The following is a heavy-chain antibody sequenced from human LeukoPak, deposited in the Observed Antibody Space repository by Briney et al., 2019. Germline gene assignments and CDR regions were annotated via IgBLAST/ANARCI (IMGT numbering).Heavy chain of an antibody. J-gene: IGHJ4*02. CDR1: GFTFDDYG. Sequence: SGGSLRLSCAASGFTFDDYGMSWVRQAPGKGLEWVSYISSSGSTIYYADSVKGRFTISRDNAKNSLYLQMNSLRAEDTAVYYCARGTSIGLDYWGQGTLVTVSS. CDR3: ARGTSIGLDY. V-gene: IGHV3-48*03. CDR2: ISSSGSTI. D-gene: IGHD1-14*01.